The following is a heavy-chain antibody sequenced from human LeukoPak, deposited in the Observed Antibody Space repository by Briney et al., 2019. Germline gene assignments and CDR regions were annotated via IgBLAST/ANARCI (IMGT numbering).Heavy chain of an antibody. CDR2: MNPNSGNT. J-gene: IGHJ5*02. CDR1: GYTFTSYD. V-gene: IGHV1-8*01. D-gene: IGHD3-10*01. CDR3: ARASRPPYGSGQNNWFDP. Sequence: ASVKVSCKASGYTFTSYDINWVRQATGQGLEWMGWMNPNSGNTGYAQKFQGRVTMTRNTSISTAYMELSSLRSEDTAVYYCARASRPPYGSGQNNWFDPWGQGTLVTVSS.